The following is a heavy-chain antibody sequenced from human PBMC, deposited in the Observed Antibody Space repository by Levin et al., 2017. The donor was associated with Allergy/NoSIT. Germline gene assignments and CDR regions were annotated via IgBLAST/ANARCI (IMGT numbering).Heavy chain of an antibody. V-gene: IGHV4-59*01. CDR2: IYYSGST. J-gene: IGHJ6*02. Sequence: SETLSLTCIVSGASISSYHWSWIRQPPGKGLEWIGYIYYSGSTNYNPSVKSRVTMSVDTSRNQISLTLNSVTAADTAVYYCARDRVVASSGTYYYYGTAVWGQGTTVTVSS. CDR1: GASISSYH. D-gene: IGHD2-15*01. CDR3: ARDRVVASSGTYYYYGTAV.